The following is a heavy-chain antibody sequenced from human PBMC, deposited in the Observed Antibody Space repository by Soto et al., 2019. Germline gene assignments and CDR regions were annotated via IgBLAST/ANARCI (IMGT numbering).Heavy chain of an antibody. CDR3: ARTWIQLVILGLYYMDV. CDR2: TYYRSKWYN. Sequence: KQSQTLSLTCAISGDSVSSNSAAWNWIRQSPSRGLEWLGRTYYRSKWYNDYAVSVKSRITINPDTSKNQFSLQLNSVTPEDTAVYYCARTWIQLVILGLYYMDVWGKGTTVTVSS. V-gene: IGHV6-1*01. J-gene: IGHJ6*03. CDR1: GDSVSSNSAA. D-gene: IGHD5-18*01.